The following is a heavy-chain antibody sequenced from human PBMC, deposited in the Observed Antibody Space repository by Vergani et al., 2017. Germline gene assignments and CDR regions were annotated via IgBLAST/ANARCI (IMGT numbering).Heavy chain of an antibody. V-gene: IGHV1-8*01. Sequence: QVQLVQSGAEVKKPGASVKVSCKASGYTFTSYDINWVRQATGQGLEWMGWMNPNSGNTGYAQKFQGRVTMTRNTSISTAYMELSGLRSEDTAVYYCARGIQDIVVVPAAPADWFDPWGQGTLVTVSS. CDR3: ARGIQDIVVVPAAPADWFDP. CDR2: MNPNSGNT. D-gene: IGHD2-2*01. J-gene: IGHJ5*02. CDR1: GYTFTSYD.